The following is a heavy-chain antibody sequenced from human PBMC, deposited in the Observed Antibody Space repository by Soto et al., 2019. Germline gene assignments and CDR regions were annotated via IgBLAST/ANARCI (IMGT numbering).Heavy chain of an antibody. D-gene: IGHD3-3*01. V-gene: IGHV4-4*07. CDR2: VYTSGNF. J-gene: IGHJ4*02. CDR3: TRGGSDPWSGTVDD. CDR1: GGSLSHYS. Sequence: PSETLSLNCTVSGGSLSHYSCHWIRQPAGKGLEWIGRVYTSGNFNYNPSLKSRVTMAVDTSKNQFSLQLTSVTAADTAVDSCTRGGSDPWSGTVDDRGQGALVTVS.